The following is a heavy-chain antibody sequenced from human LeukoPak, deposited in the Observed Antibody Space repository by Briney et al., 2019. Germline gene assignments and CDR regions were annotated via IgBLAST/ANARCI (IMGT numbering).Heavy chain of an antibody. Sequence: GASLQISSKGSGSSFTSYWISWARPMPGKGPEWRGRIDPSDSYTNYSPSFQGHVTISADKSISTAYLQWSSLKASDTAMYYCARTVQSSRGGWFDPWGQGTLVTVSS. V-gene: IGHV5-10-1*01. D-gene: IGHD4-23*01. CDR3: ARTVQSSRGGWFDP. CDR2: IDPSDSYT. J-gene: IGHJ5*02. CDR1: GSSFTSYW.